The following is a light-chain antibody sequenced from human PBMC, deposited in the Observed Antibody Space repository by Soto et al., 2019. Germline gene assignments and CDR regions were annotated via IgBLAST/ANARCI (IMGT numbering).Light chain of an antibody. CDR1: SSNIGSNT. Sequence: QSVLTQPPSASGTPGQTVTISCSGSSSNIGSNTVSWYQQLPGTAPKLLIYNNNQRPSGVRDRFSGSRSGTSASLAISGLQSEDGADYYCAVWDDSLSGYVFGTGTKVTVL. V-gene: IGLV1-44*01. J-gene: IGLJ1*01. CDR2: NNN. CDR3: AVWDDSLSGYV.